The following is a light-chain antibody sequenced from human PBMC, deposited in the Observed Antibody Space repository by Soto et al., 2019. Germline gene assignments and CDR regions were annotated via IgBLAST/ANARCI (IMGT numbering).Light chain of an antibody. Sequence: QSALTQPPSASGSPGQSVTISCNGTSSDVGAYNHVSWYQQYAGKAPKLIIYEVSQRPSGVPDRISGSKSGNTASLTVSGLQAEDEADYYGNSHAGGRHVVFGGGTKVTVL. CDR3: NSHAGGRHVV. J-gene: IGLJ2*01. CDR1: SSDVGAYNH. CDR2: EVS. V-gene: IGLV2-8*01.